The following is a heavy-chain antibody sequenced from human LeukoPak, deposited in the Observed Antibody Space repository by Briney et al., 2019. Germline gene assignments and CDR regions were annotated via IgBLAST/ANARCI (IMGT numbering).Heavy chain of an antibody. D-gene: IGHD3-10*01. CDR1: GGSISSSSYY. J-gene: IGHJ4*02. CDR2: IYYSGTT. CDR3: ARRLEPFYGSGSYYLDS. Sequence: SETLSLTCTVSGGSISSSSYYWGWIRQPPGKGLEWIGSIYYSGTTYYNPSLKSRVTISVDTSKNQFSLKLTSVTAADTAVYYCARRLEPFYGSGSYYLDSWGQGTLVTVSS. V-gene: IGHV4-39*01.